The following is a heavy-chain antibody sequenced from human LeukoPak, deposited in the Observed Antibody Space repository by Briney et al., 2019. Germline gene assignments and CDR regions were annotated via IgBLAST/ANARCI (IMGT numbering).Heavy chain of an antibody. CDR3: GRNPRIAAAGLGTFLDY. D-gene: IGHD6-13*01. V-gene: IGHV4-31*03. CDR1: GGSISSGGYY. J-gene: IGHJ4*02. Sequence: SETLSLTCTVSGGSISSGGYYWSWIRQHPGKGLEWIGYIYYSGSTYYNPSLKSRVTISVDTSKNQFSLKLSSVTAADTAVYYCGRNPRIAAAGLGTFLDYWGQGTLVTVSS. CDR2: IYYSGST.